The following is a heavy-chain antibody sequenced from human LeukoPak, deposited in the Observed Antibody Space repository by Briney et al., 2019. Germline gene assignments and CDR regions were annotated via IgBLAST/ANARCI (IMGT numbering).Heavy chain of an antibody. J-gene: IGHJ4*02. D-gene: IGHD2-21*02. CDR2: INWNGGST. CDR1: GFTFDDYG. Sequence: GGSLRLSCAASGFTFDDYGMSWVRQAPGKGLEWVSGINWNGGSTGYADSVKGRFTISRDNAKNSLSLQMNSLRAEDTALYYCARGPEYCGGDCYSSVWGHFDYWGQGTLVTVSS. CDR3: ARGPEYCGGDCYSSVWGHFDY. V-gene: IGHV3-20*04.